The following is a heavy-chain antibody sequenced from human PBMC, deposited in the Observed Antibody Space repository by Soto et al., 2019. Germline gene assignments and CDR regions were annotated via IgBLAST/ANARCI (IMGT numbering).Heavy chain of an antibody. V-gene: IGHV3-23*01. CDR1: GFTFSSYA. J-gene: IGHJ4*02. CDR2: ISGSGGST. D-gene: IGHD2-2*01. Sequence: EVQLLESGGGLVQPGGSLRLSCAASGFTFSSYAMSWVRQAPGKGLEWVSAISGSGGSTYYADSVKGRFTISRDNSKNTLYLQMNSLRDEDTAVYYCAKDRQDIVVVPAARPSIFDYWGQGTLVTVSS. CDR3: AKDRQDIVVVPAARPSIFDY.